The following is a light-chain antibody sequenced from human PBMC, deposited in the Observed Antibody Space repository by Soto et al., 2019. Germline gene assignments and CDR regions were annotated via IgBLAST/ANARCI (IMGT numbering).Light chain of an antibody. V-gene: IGKV1-9*01. Sequence: IQLTQSPSSLFASVGDRVTITCRASQDIAIYLAWYQQKPGEAPKLLIYAASTLYGGVPSRFSGSGSGTDFALNITSLQAEDFATYYCQQLRMYPSTFGGGTKVEIK. J-gene: IGKJ4*01. CDR3: QQLRMYPST. CDR2: AAS. CDR1: QDIAIY.